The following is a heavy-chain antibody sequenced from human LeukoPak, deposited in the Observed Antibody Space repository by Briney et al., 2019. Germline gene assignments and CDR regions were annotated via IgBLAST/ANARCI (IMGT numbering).Heavy chain of an antibody. V-gene: IGHV3-30*04. CDR2: ISYDGSNK. CDR3: AKELGYGDYGNFAH. D-gene: IGHD4-17*01. CDR1: GFTFSSYA. J-gene: IGHJ5*02. Sequence: PGGSLRLSCAASGFTFSSYAMHWVRQAPGKGLEWVAVISYDGSNKYYADSVKGRFTISRDNSKNTLYLQMNSLRAEDTAVYYCAKELGYGDYGNFAHWGQGTLVTVSS.